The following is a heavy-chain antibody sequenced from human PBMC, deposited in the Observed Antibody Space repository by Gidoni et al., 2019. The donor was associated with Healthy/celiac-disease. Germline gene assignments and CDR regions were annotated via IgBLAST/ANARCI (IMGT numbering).Heavy chain of an antibody. Sequence: QVQPVESGGGVVQPGGSLSLSRQPAGFPFSSSGMHWVRQAPGKGLEWVAFIRYDGSNKYYADSVKGRFTISRDNSKNTLYLQMNSLRAEDTAVYYCAKGAPYYDSSGYGSFDYWGQGTLVTVSS. CDR1: GFPFSSSG. D-gene: IGHD3-22*01. V-gene: IGHV3-30*02. CDR3: AKGAPYYDSSGYGSFDY. CDR2: IRYDGSNK. J-gene: IGHJ4*02.